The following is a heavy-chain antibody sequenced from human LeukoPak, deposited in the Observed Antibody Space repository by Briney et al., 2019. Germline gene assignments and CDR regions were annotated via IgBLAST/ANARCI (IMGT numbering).Heavy chain of an antibody. V-gene: IGHV3-48*04. Sequence: GGPLTLSCSASGLTLSSYIMNCVRQAPGKGLEGVSYISSSSSTIYYADSLKGRFTISRDNAKNSPYLQMNSLRADDTALYYCAMASSALIDAALPTWFDPWGQGTLVTVSS. CDR2: ISSSSSTI. D-gene: IGHD3-3*01. J-gene: IGHJ5*02. CDR1: GLTLSSYI. CDR3: AMASSALIDAALPTWFDP.